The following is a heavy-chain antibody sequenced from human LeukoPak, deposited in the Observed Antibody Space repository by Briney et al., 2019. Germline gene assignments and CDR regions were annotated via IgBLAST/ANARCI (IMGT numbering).Heavy chain of an antibody. D-gene: IGHD5/OR15-5a*01. V-gene: IGHV1-18*01. CDR3: ARDPTNTSGYRVYHDY. CDR1: GYTFNKYG. CDR2: ISCYNGDT. J-gene: IGHJ4*02. Sequence: ASVKVSCKASGYTFNKYGISWMRQAPGQGPEWMGWISCYNGDTRYAQKFKGRVTMTTDTSTSTVHMELRSLRSDDTAVYYCARDPTNTSGYRVYHDYWGQGALVTVSS.